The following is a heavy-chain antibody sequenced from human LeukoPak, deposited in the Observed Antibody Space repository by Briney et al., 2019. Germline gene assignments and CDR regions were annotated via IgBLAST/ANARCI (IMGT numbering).Heavy chain of an antibody. J-gene: IGHJ5*02. CDR1: GGSFSGYY. CDR2: INHSGST. Sequence: SETLSLTCAVYGGSFSGYYWSWIRQPPGKGLEWIGEINHSGSTNYNPSLKSRVTISVDTSKNQFSLKLSSVTAADTAAYYCARTIGWFDPWGQGTLVTVSS. D-gene: IGHD1-26*01. CDR3: ARTIGWFDP. V-gene: IGHV4-34*01.